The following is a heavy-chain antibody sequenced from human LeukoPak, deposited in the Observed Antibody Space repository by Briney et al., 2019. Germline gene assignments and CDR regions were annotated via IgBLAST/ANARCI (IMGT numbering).Heavy chain of an antibody. J-gene: IGHJ4*02. V-gene: IGHV3-21*01. Sequence: GGSLRLSCGASGFTFSSYSMNWVRQAPGKGLEWVSSISSSSSYIYYADSVKGRFTISRDNAKNSLYLQMNSLRAEDTAVYYCARGVCSSTSCYYDYWGQGTLVTVSS. D-gene: IGHD2-2*01. CDR1: GFTFSSYS. CDR2: ISSSSSYI. CDR3: ARGVCSSTSCYYDY.